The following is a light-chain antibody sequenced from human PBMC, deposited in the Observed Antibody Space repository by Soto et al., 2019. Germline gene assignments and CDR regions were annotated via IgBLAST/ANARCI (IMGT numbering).Light chain of an antibody. V-gene: IGKV1-13*02. CDR2: NVS. CDR3: RQFTSYPIL. Sequence: AIQLTQSPSSLSASVGDTVTITCRASQGVHNRLTWYQQKPGKPPKLLISNVSNLENGVPSRFSGSGSGTDFTLTINSRQPGDFAIYYCRQFTSYPILFGKGTRL. CDR1: QGVHNR. J-gene: IGKJ5*01.